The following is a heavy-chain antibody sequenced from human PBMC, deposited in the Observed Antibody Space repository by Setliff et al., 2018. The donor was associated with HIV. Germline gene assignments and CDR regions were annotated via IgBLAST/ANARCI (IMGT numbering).Heavy chain of an antibody. CDR2: VDPEDNNP. J-gene: IGHJ4*02. CDR3: ATVGPTGAYFHD. CDR1: GFTFTDFY. Sequence: SCKASGFTFTDFYFHWVQQAPGKGLEWVGRVDPEDNNPTYAEKFRDRVTISADTSTDTAYMVLARLTSEDTAVYFCATVGPTGAYFHDWGQGTLVTVSS. V-gene: IGHV1-69-2*01. D-gene: IGHD1-26*01.